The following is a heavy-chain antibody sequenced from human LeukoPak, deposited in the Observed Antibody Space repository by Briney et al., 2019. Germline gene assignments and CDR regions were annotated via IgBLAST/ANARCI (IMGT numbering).Heavy chain of an antibody. CDR1: GGTFSSYS. CDR3: ARSKALRLDDIYY. Sequence: GASVKVSCKASGGTFSSYSISWVRQAPGQGLEWMGGIIPIFGTANYAQKFQGRVTITADESTSTAYMELSSLRSEDTAVYYCARSKALRLDDIYYWGQGILVTVSS. V-gene: IGHV1-69*13. CDR2: IIPIFGTA. D-gene: IGHD3-9*01. J-gene: IGHJ4*02.